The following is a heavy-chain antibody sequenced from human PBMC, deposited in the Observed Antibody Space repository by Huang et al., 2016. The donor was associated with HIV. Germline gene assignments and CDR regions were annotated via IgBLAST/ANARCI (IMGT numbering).Heavy chain of an antibody. CDR1: GFTFSSDS. CDR2: ISSGGSYI. J-gene: IGHJ3*02. Sequence: DVQLVESGGGLVKPGGSLRRSCAASGFTFSSDSLNWVRQGPGKGLEWVSSISSGGSYIYYADSVKGRFTISRDNPKNSMHLEMNSLRAEDTAVYYCARSYYYDSSGNDAFDIWGQGTMVTVSS. V-gene: IGHV3-21*01. CDR3: ARSYYYDSSGNDAFDI. D-gene: IGHD3-22*01.